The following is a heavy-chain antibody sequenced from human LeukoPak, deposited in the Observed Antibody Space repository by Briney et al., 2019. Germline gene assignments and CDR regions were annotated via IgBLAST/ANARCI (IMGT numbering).Heavy chain of an antibody. CDR2: IYYSGST. CDR1: GGSISSYY. V-gene: IGHV4-59*01. J-gene: IGHJ5*02. CDR3: ARDSRAVAGTGGWFDP. Sequence: PSETLSLTCTVSGGSISSYYWSWIRQPPGKGLEWIGYIYYSGSTNYNPSLKSRVTISVDTSKNQFSLKLSSVTAADTAVYYCARDSRAVAGTGGWFDPWGQGTQVTVSS. D-gene: IGHD6-19*01.